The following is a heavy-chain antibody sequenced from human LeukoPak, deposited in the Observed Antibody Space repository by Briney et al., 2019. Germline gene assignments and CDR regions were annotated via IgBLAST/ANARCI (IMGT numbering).Heavy chain of an antibody. V-gene: IGHV3-23*01. CDR2: ISGSGGSS. Sequence: GLTLRLSHAASGFTFSSYAMSCVREARGRGLEGGSTISGSGGSSYYADSVKGRFTVSRDNSKNTLYLQMSSLRAEDTSVYYCAKGRCSSTSCFVDYWGQGTLVTASS. CDR1: GFTFSSYA. D-gene: IGHD2-2*01. CDR3: AKGRCSSTSCFVDY. J-gene: IGHJ4*02.